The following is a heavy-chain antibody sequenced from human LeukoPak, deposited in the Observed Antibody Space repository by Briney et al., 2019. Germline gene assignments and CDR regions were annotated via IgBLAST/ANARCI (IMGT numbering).Heavy chain of an antibody. J-gene: IGHJ4*02. CDR2: ISSSGSTT. CDR3: ARETDYSLFDY. V-gene: IGHV3-48*03. CDR1: GFTFSSYE. Sequence: GGSLRLFCAASGFTFSSYEMNWVRQAPGKGLEWVSYISSSGSTTYYADSVKGRFTISRDNAKNSLYLQMNSLRAEDTAVYYCARETDYSLFDYWGQGTLVTVSS. D-gene: IGHD3-10*01.